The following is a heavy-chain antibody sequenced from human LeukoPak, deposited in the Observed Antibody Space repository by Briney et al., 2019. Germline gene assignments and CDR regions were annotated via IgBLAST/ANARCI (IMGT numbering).Heavy chain of an antibody. Sequence: PSETLSLTCAVYGGSFSGYYWSWIRQPPGKGLEWIGEINHSGSTNYNPSLKSRVTISVDTSKNQFSLKLSSVTAADTAVYYCARGRAAMARPFDYWGQGTLVTVSS. CDR1: GGSFSGYY. CDR3: ARGRAAMARPFDY. D-gene: IGHD5-18*01. CDR2: INHSGST. V-gene: IGHV4-34*01. J-gene: IGHJ4*02.